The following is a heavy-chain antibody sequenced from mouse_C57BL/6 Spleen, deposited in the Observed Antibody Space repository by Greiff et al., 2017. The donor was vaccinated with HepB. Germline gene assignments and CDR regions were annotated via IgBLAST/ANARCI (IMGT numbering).Heavy chain of an antibody. J-gene: IGHJ1*03. Sequence: EVQVVESGGGLVQPGGSLSLSCAASGFTFTDYYMSWVRQPPGKALEWLGFIRNKANGYTTEYSASVKGRFTISRDNSQSILYLQMNALRAEDSATYYCARSPHYDGTGWYFDVWGTGTTVTVSS. CDR3: ARSPHYDGTGWYFDV. D-gene: IGHD1-2*01. V-gene: IGHV7-3*01. CDR1: GFTFTDYY. CDR2: IRNKANGYTT.